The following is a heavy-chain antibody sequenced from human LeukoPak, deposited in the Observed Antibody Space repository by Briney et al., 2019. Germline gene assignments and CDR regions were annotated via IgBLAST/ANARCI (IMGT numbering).Heavy chain of an antibody. CDR2: IIPILGIA. V-gene: IGHV1-69*04. J-gene: IGHJ6*02. CDR1: GYTFTSYG. Sequence: SVKVSCKASGYTFTSYGISWVRQAPGQGLEWMGRIIPILGIANYAQKFQGRVTITADKSTSTAYMELSSLRSEDTAVYYCAASRSSSWYNYYYGMDVWGQGTTVTVSS. CDR3: AASRSSSWYNYYYGMDV. D-gene: IGHD6-13*01.